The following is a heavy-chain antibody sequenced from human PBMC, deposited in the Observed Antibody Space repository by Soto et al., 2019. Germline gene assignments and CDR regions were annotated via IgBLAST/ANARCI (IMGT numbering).Heavy chain of an antibody. CDR3: AGELLSQSYYYYMDV. D-gene: IGHD3-10*01. V-gene: IGHV3-23*01. CDR1: RFTFSNYA. CDR2: LSGSGGRT. Sequence: EVQLLESGGGLVQPGGSLRLSCAASRFTFSNYAMSWVRQSPGKGLEWVSGLSGSGGRTYYADSVKGRFTISRDNSKNTLYLQMTSLRAEDTAIYFCAGELLSQSYYYYMDVWGKGTTVTVSS. J-gene: IGHJ6*03.